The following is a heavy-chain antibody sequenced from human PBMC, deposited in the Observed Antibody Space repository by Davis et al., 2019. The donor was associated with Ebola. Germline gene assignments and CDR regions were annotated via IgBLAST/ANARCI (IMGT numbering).Heavy chain of an antibody. CDR2: SSYDGRDE. CDR3: ARDAGGTPSPYYYGMDV. Sequence: GESLKISCAASGFSFNTYGIHWVRQAPGKGLEWVAVSSYDGRDEKYADSVKGRFSLSRDNSNKTLYLQMNSLRREDTAVYFCARDAGGTPSPYYYGMDVWGQGTTATVSS. CDR1: GFSFNTYG. D-gene: IGHD3-16*01. V-gene: IGHV3-30*03. J-gene: IGHJ6*02.